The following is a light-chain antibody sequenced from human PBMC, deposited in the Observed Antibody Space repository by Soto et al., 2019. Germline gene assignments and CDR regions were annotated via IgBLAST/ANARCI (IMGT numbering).Light chain of an antibody. CDR1: VTVATN. V-gene: IGKV3-15*01. Sequence: EILMTKSPVPLTKSPGAPATLSCRACVTVATNVAWYQQTPGQAPRLLIYDAAARATGIPDRFSGSGFGTEFTLTITSLQSEDVALYYCQQYNYNPSPCTFGRGTKVDIK. CDR2: DAA. J-gene: IGKJ1*01. CDR3: QQYNYNPSPCT.